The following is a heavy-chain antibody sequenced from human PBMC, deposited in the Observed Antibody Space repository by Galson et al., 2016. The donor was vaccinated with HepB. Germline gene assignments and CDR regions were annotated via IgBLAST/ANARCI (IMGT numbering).Heavy chain of an antibody. CDR2: MSATSGTT. V-gene: IGHV3-23*01. Sequence: SLRLSCAASGFTFSSYAMNWARQAPGMGLEWVSVMSATSGTTYYADSVKGRFTVSRDNSKSTLYLQMNSLRVEDTAVYFCATKNSPSGGVFDYWGQGTLVTVSS. CDR3: ATKNSPSGGVFDY. CDR1: GFTFSSYA. D-gene: IGHD6-6*01. J-gene: IGHJ4*02.